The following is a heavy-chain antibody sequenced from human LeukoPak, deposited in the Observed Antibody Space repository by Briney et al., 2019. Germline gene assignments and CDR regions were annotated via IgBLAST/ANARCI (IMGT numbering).Heavy chain of an antibody. CDR3: ARLGIAAAGTLFDY. V-gene: IGHV4-30-4*08. J-gene: IGHJ4*02. Sequence: SQTLSLTCTVSGGSISSGDYYWSWIRQPPGKGLEWIGYIYYSGSTYYNPSLKSRVTISVDTSKNQFSLKLSSVTAADTAVYYCARLGIAAAGTLFDYWGQGTLATVSS. D-gene: IGHD6-13*01. CDR1: GGSISSGDYY. CDR2: IYYSGST.